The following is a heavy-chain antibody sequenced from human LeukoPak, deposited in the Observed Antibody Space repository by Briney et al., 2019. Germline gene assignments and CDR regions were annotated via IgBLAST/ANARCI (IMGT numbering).Heavy chain of an antibody. CDR2: IKQDGSGK. V-gene: IGHV3-7*01. Sequence: GGSLRLSCAASGFAFSSYWMSWVRQAPGKGLEWVANIKQDGSGKYYVDSVKGRFTISRDNAKNSLFLQMNSLRAEDTAVYYCARDKYYGDSYFHYWGQGTLVTVSS. D-gene: IGHD4-17*01. CDR1: GFAFSSYW. J-gene: IGHJ4*02. CDR3: ARDKYYGDSYFHY.